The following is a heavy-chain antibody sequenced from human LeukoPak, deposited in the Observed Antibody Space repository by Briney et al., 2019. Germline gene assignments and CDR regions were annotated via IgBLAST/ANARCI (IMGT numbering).Heavy chain of an antibody. CDR3: ARVGYGYYVDY. Sequence: KPSETLSLTCTVSGGSISSSSFYWGWIRQTPGKGLEWIGSVYYSGSIYYNPSLESRVTLSADTSKNRFSLRLSSVTAADTAVYYCARVGYGYYVDYWGQGTLVTVSS. J-gene: IGHJ4*02. D-gene: IGHD5-18*01. V-gene: IGHV4-39*02. CDR1: GGSISSSSFY. CDR2: VYYSGSI.